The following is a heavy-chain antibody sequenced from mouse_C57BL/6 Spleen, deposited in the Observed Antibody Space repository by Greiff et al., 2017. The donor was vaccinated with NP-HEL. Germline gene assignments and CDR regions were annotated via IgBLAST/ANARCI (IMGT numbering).Heavy chain of an antibody. Sequence: QVQLKQPGAELVKPGASVKVSCKASGYTFTSYWMHWVKQRPGQGLEWIGRIHPSDSVNNSNQKFKGKATLTVAKSSSTAYRQLSSLTSEDSAVYYCAIWGLLRREAMDYWGQGTSVTVSS. CDR1: GYTFTSYW. D-gene: IGHD2-3*01. CDR3: AIWGLLRREAMDY. V-gene: IGHV1-74*01. CDR2: IHPSDSVN. J-gene: IGHJ4*01.